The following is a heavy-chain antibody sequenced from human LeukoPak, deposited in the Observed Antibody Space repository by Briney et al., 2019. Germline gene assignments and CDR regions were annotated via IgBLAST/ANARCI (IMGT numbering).Heavy chain of an antibody. D-gene: IGHD4-17*01. CDR1: GFTFSSYS. Sequence: GGSLRLSCAASGFTFSSYSMNWVRQAPGKGLEWVSYISSSSSTIYYADSVKGRFTISRDNAKNSLYLQMNSLRAEDTAVYFCAARPHGDSPYFDFWGQGTLVTVSS. CDR3: AARPHGDSPYFDF. J-gene: IGHJ4*02. CDR2: ISSSSSTI. V-gene: IGHV3-48*04.